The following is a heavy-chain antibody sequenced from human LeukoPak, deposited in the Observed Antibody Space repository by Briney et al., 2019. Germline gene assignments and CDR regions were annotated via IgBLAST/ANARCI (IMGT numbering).Heavy chain of an antibody. D-gene: IGHD2-15*01. V-gene: IGHV1-2*02. CDR1: GYTFSGYY. Sequence: GASVKVSCKASGYTFSGYYMHWVRQAPGQGLEWMGWINPNRGGTNYAQKFQGRVTMTRDTSISTAYMELSRLRSDDTAVYYCARDRGYCSGGSCQNFDYWGQGTLATVSS. CDR2: INPNRGGT. CDR3: ARDRGYCSGGSCQNFDY. J-gene: IGHJ4*02.